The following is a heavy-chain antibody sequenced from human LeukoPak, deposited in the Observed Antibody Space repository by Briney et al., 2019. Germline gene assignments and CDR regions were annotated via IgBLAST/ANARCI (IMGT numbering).Heavy chain of an antibody. CDR1: GGSISSGSYY. CDR3: ASARDGYNWSY. Sequence: SQTLSLTCTVSGGSISSGSYYWSWIRQPAGKGLEWIGRIYTSGSTNYNPSLKSRVTLSVGTSKNQFSLKLSSVTAADTAVYYCASARDGYNWSYWGQGTLVTVSS. D-gene: IGHD5-24*01. J-gene: IGHJ4*02. V-gene: IGHV4-61*02. CDR2: IYTSGST.